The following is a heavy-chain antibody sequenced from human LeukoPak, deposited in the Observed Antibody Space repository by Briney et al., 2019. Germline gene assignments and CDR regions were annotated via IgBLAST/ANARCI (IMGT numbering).Heavy chain of an antibody. V-gene: IGHV1-2*06. CDR2: INPNSGGT. CDR3: AREPYYYDSSGLDY. CDR1: GYTFTGYY. Sequence: ASVKVSCKASGYTFTGYYMHWVRQAPGQGLEWMGRINPNSGGTNYAQKFQGRVTMTRDTSISTAYMELSRLRSDDTAVYYCAREPYYYDSSGLDYWGQGTLDTVSS. D-gene: IGHD3-22*01. J-gene: IGHJ4*02.